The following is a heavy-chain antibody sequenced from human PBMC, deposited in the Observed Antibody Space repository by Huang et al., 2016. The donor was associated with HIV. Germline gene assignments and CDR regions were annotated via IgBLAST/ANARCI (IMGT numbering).Heavy chain of an antibody. CDR2: ISHEGSDK. CDR3: AKDQELSSVTGTPAGIFDF. D-gene: IGHD6-19*01. V-gene: IGHV3-30*18. J-gene: IGHJ4*02. CDR1: GFTFSNFG. Sequence: QVHLVESGGGVVQPGRSLRLSCAASGFTFSNFGMYWVRQAPGKGLEWVALISHEGSDKYYGDSVKGRFIISRDNSRKMVYLQMNSLRPEDTAVYYCAKDQELSSVTGTPAGIFDFWGQGTLVTVSS.